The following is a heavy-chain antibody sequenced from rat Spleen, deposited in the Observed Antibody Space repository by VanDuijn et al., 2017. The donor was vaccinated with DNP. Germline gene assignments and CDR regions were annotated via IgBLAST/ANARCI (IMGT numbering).Heavy chain of an antibody. CDR3: TREEPRILYYFSSLFDY. Sequence: QVQLKESGPGLVQPSQTLSLTCTVSGFSLTSYGVSWVRQPPGKGLEWIAAISSGGSSYHNSALKSRLSIRRDTSKSQVFLEMNNMQTEDTAIYFCTREEPRILYYFSSLFDYWGQGLMVTVSS. CDR2: ISSGGSS. J-gene: IGHJ2*01. D-gene: IGHD1-2*01. CDR1: GFSLTSYG. V-gene: IGHV2S12*01.